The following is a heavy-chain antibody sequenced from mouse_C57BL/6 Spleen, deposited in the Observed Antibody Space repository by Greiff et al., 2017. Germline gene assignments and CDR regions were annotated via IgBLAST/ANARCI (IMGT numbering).Heavy chain of an antibody. D-gene: IGHD2-4*01. CDR2: IWSGGST. Sequence: QVQLQQSGPGLVQPSQSLSITCTVSGFSLTSYGVHWVRQSPGKGLEWLGVIWSGGSTDYTAAFISKLSISKDNSTSQVFFKMNSLQADDTAIYYCARNKGDYDETWCAYWGQGTLVTVSA. CDR1: GFSLTSYG. J-gene: IGHJ3*01. V-gene: IGHV2-2*01. CDR3: ARNKGDYDETWCAY.